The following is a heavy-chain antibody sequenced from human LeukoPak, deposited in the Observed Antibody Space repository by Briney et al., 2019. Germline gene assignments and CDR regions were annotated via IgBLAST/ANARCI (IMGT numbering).Heavy chain of an antibody. CDR1: GGSISSGGYS. V-gene: IGHV4-30-2*01. CDR3: ARNHLTGYFYYGMDV. CDR2: IYHSGST. J-gene: IGHJ6*04. Sequence: PSQTLSLTCAVSGGSISSGGYSWSWIRQPPGKGLEWIVYIYHSGSTYYNPSLKSRVTISVDRSKNQFSLKLSSVTAADTAVYCCARNHLTGYFYYGMDVWGKGTTVTVSS. D-gene: IGHD3-9*01.